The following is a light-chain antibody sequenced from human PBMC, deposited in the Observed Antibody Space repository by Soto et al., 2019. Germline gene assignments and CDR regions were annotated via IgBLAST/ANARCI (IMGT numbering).Light chain of an antibody. CDR2: EGS. V-gene: IGLV2-23*01. Sequence: QSALTQPASVSGSPGQSITISCTGTSSDVGSYNLVSWYQQHPGKAPKLMIYEGSKRPSRVSNRFSGSKSGNTTSLTISGLQAEDEADYYCCSYAGSSTYVSGTGTKLTVL. CDR1: SSDVGSYNL. J-gene: IGLJ1*01. CDR3: CSYAGSSTYV.